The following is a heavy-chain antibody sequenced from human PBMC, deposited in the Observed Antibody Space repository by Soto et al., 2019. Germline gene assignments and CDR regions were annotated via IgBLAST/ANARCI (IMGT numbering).Heavy chain of an antibody. Sequence: SETLSLTCTVSGGSVSGVSFYWSWIRQPPGKGLEWIGNINHNGATNYNPSLKTRATISVDTSKKLFSLKLSSVTSADTAVYYCARESEDLTSNFDYWGQGTLVTVSS. V-gene: IGHV4-61*01. CDR3: ARESEDLTSNFDY. J-gene: IGHJ4*02. CDR1: GGSVSGVSFY. CDR2: INHNGAT.